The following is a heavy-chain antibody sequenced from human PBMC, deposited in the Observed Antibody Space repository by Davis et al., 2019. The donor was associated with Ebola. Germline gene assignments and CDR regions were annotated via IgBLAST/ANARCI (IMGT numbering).Heavy chain of an antibody. Sequence: PGGSLRLSCAASGFTFSSYSMNWVRQAPGKGLEWVSSISSSSSYIYYADSVKGRFTISRDNAENSLYLQMNSLRAEDTAVYYCARGSAGGYELVYYGMDVWGQGTTVTVSS. V-gene: IGHV3-21*01. CDR2: ISSSSSYI. J-gene: IGHJ6*02. D-gene: IGHD5-12*01. CDR3: ARGSAGGYELVYYGMDV. CDR1: GFTFSSYS.